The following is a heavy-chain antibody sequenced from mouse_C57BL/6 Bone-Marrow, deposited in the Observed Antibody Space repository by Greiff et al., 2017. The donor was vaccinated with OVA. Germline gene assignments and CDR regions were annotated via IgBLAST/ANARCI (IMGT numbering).Heavy chain of an antibody. CDR2: IDPSDSYT. Sequence: VQLQQPGAELVKPGASVKLSCKASGYTFTSYWMQWVKQRPGQGLEWIGEIDPSDSYTNYNQKFKGKATLTVDTSSSTAYMQLSSLTSEDSAVYYCARCIYYGNYYFDYWGQGTTLTVSS. CDR1: GYTFTSYW. CDR3: ARCIYYGNYYFDY. V-gene: IGHV1-50*01. D-gene: IGHD2-1*01. J-gene: IGHJ2*01.